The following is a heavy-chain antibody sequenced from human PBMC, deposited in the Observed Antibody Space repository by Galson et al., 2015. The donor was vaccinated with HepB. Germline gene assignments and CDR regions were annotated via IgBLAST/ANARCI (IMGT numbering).Heavy chain of an antibody. Sequence: SVKVSCKASGYTFTSYAMHWVRQAPGQRLEWMGWINAGNGNTKYSQKFQGRVTITRDTSASTAYMELSSLRSEDTAVYYCARAFYCSGGSCYDFDYWGQGTLVTVSS. J-gene: IGHJ4*02. CDR3: ARAFYCSGGSCYDFDY. V-gene: IGHV1-3*01. D-gene: IGHD2-15*01. CDR2: INAGNGNT. CDR1: GYTFTSYA.